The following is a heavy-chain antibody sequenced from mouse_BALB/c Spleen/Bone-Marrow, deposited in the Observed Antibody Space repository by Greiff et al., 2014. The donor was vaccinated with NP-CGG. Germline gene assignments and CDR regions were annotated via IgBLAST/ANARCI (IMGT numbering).Heavy chain of an antibody. Sequence: QVQLQQSGPELVKPGASVKMSCKASGYTFTDYVISWVKQRTGQGLEWIGEIYPGSGSIYYNEKFKGKATLTADKSSNTAYMQRSSLTSEDSAVYFCAGELRFGYWGQGTLVTVSA. CDR1: GYTFTDYV. CDR2: IYPGSGSI. CDR3: AGELRFGY. V-gene: IGHV1-81*01. J-gene: IGHJ3*01.